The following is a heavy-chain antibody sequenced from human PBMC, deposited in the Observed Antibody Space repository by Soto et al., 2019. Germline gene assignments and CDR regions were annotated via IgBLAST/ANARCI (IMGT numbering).Heavy chain of an antibody. J-gene: IGHJ6*02. CDR1: GFTFSSYG. CDR3: SRDRQPIYYYYGMDV. Sequence: QVQLVESGGGVVQPGRSLRLSCAASGFTFSSYGMHWVRQAPGKGLEWVAVIWYDGSNKYYADSVKGRFTISRDNSKNTLYLQMNSLRAEDTAVYYWSRDRQPIYYYYGMDVWGQGTTVTVSS. V-gene: IGHV3-33*01. D-gene: IGHD2-2*01. CDR2: IWYDGSNK.